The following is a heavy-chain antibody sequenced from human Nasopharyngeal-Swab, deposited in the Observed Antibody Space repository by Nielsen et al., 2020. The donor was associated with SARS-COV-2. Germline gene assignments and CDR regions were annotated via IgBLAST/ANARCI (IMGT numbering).Heavy chain of an antibody. CDR3: ARWDYSNYDLDY. CDR1: GFTFSSYS. Sequence: GASLTISCAASGFTFSSYSMNWVRQAPGKGLEWVSSISSSSSYIYYADSVKGRFTISRDNAKNSLYLQMNSLRAEDTAVYYCARWDYSNYDLDYWGQGTLVTVSS. CDR2: ISSSSSYI. J-gene: IGHJ4*02. D-gene: IGHD4-11*01. V-gene: IGHV3-21*01.